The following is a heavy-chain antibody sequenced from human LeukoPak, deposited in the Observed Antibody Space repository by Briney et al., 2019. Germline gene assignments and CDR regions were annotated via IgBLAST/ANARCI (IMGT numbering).Heavy chain of an antibody. V-gene: IGHV1-2*02. J-gene: IGHJ4*02. Sequence: ASVKVSCKASGYTFTGYYMHWVRQAPGQGLEWMGWINPNSGGTNYAQKFRGRVTMTRDTSISTAYMELSRLRSDDTALYYCAKDFERGHDERYFFDYWGQGALVTVSS. CDR1: GYTFTGYY. CDR2: INPNSGGT. D-gene: IGHD5-12*01. CDR3: AKDFERGHDERYFFDY.